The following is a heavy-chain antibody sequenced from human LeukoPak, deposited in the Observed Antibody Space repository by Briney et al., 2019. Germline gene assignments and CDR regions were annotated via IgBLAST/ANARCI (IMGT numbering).Heavy chain of an antibody. V-gene: IGHV3-23*01. CDR3: VIWGDYDVLTGYYGPDY. D-gene: IGHD3-9*01. Sequence: GGSLRLSCVASGLTFSKYAMSWVRQAPGKGLEWVSAITGSGTNRYYADSLKGRFTTSRDNSKNTVFLQMNSLRHEDTAIYYCVIWGDYDVLTGYYGPDYWGQGTLVTVAS. J-gene: IGHJ4*02. CDR2: ITGSGTNR. CDR1: GLTFSKYA.